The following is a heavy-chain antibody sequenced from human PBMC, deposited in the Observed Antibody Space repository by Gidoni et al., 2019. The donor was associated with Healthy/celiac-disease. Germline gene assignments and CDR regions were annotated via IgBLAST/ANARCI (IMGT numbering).Heavy chain of an antibody. J-gene: IGHJ2*01. CDR3: ARLKVFGVVIAHWYFDL. CDR1: GSRFTSSW. CDR2: IYPGNSDT. D-gene: IGHD3-3*01. Sequence: EVQLVQSGAEVQKPGESLKISCKGSGSRFTSSWSGWVRQMPGKGLEWRGIIYPGNSDTNYSPAFQGQVTISADKSISTAYLQWSSQRATDTAMYDCARLKVFGVVIAHWYFDLWGRGTLVTVSS. V-gene: IGHV5-51*01.